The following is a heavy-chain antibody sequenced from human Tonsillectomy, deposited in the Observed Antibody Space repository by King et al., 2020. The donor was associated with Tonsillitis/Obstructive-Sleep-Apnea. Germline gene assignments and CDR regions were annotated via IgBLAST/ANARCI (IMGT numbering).Heavy chain of an antibody. CDR1: GYTFTSYA. J-gene: IGHJ5*02. CDR3: ARVHLVVPAAIEALGSMGYNWFDP. V-gene: IGHV7-4-1*02. D-gene: IGHD2-2*01. CDR2: INTNTGNP. Sequence: VQLVESGSELKKPGASVKVSCKASGYTFTSYAMNWVRQAPGQGLEWMGWINTNTGNPTYAQGFTGRFVFSLDTSVSTAYLQISSLKAEDTAVYYCARVHLVVPAAIEALGSMGYNWFDPWGQGTLVTVSS.